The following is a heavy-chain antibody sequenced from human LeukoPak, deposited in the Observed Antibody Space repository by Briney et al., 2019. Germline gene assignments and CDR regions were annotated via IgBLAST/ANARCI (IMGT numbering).Heavy chain of an antibody. V-gene: IGHV4-34*01. CDR2: INHSGST. J-gene: IGHJ3*02. Sequence: SETLSLTCAVYGGSFSDYYWSWIRQPPGKGLEWIGEINHSGSTNYNPSLKSRVTISVDTSKNQFSLKLSSVTAADTAVYYCARDRRLRWWSRGAFDIWGQGTMVTVSS. CDR1: GGSFSDYY. CDR3: ARDRRLRWWSRGAFDI. D-gene: IGHD4-23*01.